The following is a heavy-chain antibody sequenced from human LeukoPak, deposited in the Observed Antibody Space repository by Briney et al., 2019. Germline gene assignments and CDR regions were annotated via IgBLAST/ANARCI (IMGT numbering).Heavy chain of an antibody. D-gene: IGHD4-17*01. CDR2: ISNYNGNT. J-gene: IGHJ4*02. CDR3: ARDEDYGIFVNIDY. V-gene: IGHV1-18*01. CDR1: GYSFDLYG. Sequence: ASVKVSCKASGYSFDLYGISWVRQAPGQGPEWMGWISNYNGNTKYAQKFQGRVTMTTDTSTSTAYMELRSLRSDDTAVYYCARDEDYGIFVNIDYWGQGTLVTVSS.